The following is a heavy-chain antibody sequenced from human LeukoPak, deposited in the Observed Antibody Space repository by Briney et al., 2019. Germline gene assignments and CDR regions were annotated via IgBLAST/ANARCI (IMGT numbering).Heavy chain of an antibody. CDR3: ARSPGPDPAWSYFDY. J-gene: IGHJ4*02. CDR1: GFTFSDCA. V-gene: IGHV3-64*01. CDR2: ISSSGGST. Sequence: PGGSLRLSCAASGFTFSDCAMHWVRQAPGKGPEYVSSISSSGGSTYYANSVKGGFTISRDNSRNTLDLQMGSLRAEDMAVYYCARSPGPDPAWSYFDYCGQGNLVTVSS. D-gene: IGHD3-3*01.